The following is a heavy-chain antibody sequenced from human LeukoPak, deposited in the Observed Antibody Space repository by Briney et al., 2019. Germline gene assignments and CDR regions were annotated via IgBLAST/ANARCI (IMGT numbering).Heavy chain of an antibody. J-gene: IGHJ4*02. D-gene: IGHD7-27*01. CDR1: GYTFTSYD. V-gene: IGHV1-8*01. CDR2: MSPNSGDT. CDR3: ARGPPNWGYDY. Sequence: ASVRVSCKASGYTFTSYDFNWVRQATGQRPEWMGWMSPNSGDTGYAQKFQDRVTMTRNTSISTAYMELSSLRSDDTAVYYCARGPPNWGYDYWGPGTLVTVSS.